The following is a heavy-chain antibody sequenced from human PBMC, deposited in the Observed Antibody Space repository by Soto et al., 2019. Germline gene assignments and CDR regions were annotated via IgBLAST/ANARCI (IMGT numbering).Heavy chain of an antibody. D-gene: IGHD1-1*01. CDR3: ARERTGTTSMDV. CDR2: ISGYNGNT. Sequence: GASVKVSCKASGYTFTSYGISWVRQAPGQGLEWMGWISGYNGNTNLAQKLQGRVTMTTDTPTSTAFMELRSLRSDDTAVYYCARERTGTTSMDVWGQGTTVTVSS. J-gene: IGHJ6*02. CDR1: GYTFTSYG. V-gene: IGHV1-18*01.